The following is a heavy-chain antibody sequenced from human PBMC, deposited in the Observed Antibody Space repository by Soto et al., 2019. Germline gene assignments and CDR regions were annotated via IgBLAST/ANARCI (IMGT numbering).Heavy chain of an antibody. V-gene: IGHV4-34*01. CDR1: GVSFSGYY. J-gene: IGHJ5*02. CDR3: ARAGGFFDFSP. CDR2: INHSGST. Sequence: SETLSLTCAVSGVSFSGYYWSWLRQPPGKGLEWIGEINHSGSTNYNPSLKSRVTISVDTSKNQFSLTLSSVPAADTAVYYCARAGGFFDFSPWGQGTLVTVSS. D-gene: IGHD3-9*01.